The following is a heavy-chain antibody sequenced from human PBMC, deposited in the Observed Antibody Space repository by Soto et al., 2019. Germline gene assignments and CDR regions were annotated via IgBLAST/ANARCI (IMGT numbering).Heavy chain of an antibody. CDR3: ARKDKSGYFNWFDP. V-gene: IGHV5-10-1*04. D-gene: IGHD3-22*01. CDR1: GYRFTGYW. Sequence: GESLKISCRGSGYRFTGYWIIWVRQMPGKGLEWMGRIDPSDSYTRYSPSFQGQVTISADRSTSTVFLQWASLKASDTAVYFCARKDKSGYFNWFDPWGQGTLVTVSS. J-gene: IGHJ5*02. CDR2: IDPSDSYT.